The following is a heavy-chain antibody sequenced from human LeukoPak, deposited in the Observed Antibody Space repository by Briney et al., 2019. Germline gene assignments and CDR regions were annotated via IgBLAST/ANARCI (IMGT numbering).Heavy chain of an antibody. CDR1: GFTFGSYS. CDR3: ARESITGHRDFDY. CDR2: ISSGSRTI. Sequence: GGSLRLSCAASGFTFGSYSMNWVRQAPGKGLEWISYISSGSRTIYYADSVEGRFTVSRDNAKNSLYLQMRSLRVEDTAVYYCARESITGHRDFDYWGQGTLVTVSS. V-gene: IGHV3-48*01. J-gene: IGHJ4*02. D-gene: IGHD1-20*01.